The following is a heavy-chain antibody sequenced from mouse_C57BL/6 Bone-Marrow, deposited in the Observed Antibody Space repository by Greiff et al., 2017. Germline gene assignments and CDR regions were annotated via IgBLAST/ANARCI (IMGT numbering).Heavy chain of an antibody. CDR3: ARPYYSNYWYFDV. D-gene: IGHD2-5*01. Sequence: VKLQQPGAELVKPGASVKMSCKASGYTFTSYWITWVKRRPGQGLEWIGDIYPGSGSTNYNEKFKSKATLTVDTSSSTAYMQLSSLTSEDSAVYYCARPYYSNYWYFDVGGTGTTVTVSS. CDR1: GYTFTSYW. CDR2: IYPGSGST. J-gene: IGHJ1*03. V-gene: IGHV1-55*01.